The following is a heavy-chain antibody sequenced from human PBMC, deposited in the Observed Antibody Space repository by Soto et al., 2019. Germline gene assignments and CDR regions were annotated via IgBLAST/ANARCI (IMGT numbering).Heavy chain of an antibody. CDR2: ISSSGSTI. J-gene: IGHJ6*02. D-gene: IGHD3-3*01. V-gene: IGHV3-48*03. Sequence: PGGSLRLSCAASGFTFSSYEMNWVRQAPGKRLEWVSYISSSGSTIYYADSVKGRFTISRDNAKNSLYLQMNSLRAEDTAVYYCARDSQSGWPESYYGMDVWGQGTTVTVSS. CDR3: ARDSQSGWPESYYGMDV. CDR1: GFTFSSYE.